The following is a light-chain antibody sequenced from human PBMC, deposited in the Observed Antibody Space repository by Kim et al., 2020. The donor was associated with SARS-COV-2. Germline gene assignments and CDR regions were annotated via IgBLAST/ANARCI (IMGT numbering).Light chain of an antibody. V-gene: IGKV1-27*01. J-gene: IGKJ3*01. CDR2: AAS. CDR1: QGISSY. CDR3: QKYSSAPFT. Sequence: ASVGDRVTITCRASQGISSYLAWYQQKPGKVPKLLIYAASTLQSGVPSRFSGSGSGTDFTLTISSLQPEDVATYYCQKYSSAPFTFGPGTKVDIK.